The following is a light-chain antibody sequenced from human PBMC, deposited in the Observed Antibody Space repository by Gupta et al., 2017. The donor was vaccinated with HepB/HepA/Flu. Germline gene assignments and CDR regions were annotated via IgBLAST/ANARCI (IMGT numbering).Light chain of an antibody. V-gene: IGKV3-11*01. CDR3: QQRSNWPQD. Sequence: EIVLTQSPATLSLSPGERATLSCRASQSVSSYLAWYQQKPGQAPRLLIYDASNRATGIPARFSGSGSGTEFTLTISSLEPEDFAVYYCQQRSNWPQDFGQGTRLEIK. CDR2: DAS. CDR1: QSVSSY. J-gene: IGKJ5*01.